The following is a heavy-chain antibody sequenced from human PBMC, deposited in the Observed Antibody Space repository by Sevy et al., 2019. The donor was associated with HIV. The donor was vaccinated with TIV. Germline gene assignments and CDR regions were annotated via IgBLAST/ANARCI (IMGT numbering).Heavy chain of an antibody. CDR3: ARVLGRQLVPRYYYYGSDV. V-gene: IGHV6-1*01. J-gene: IGHJ6*02. CDR2: TYYRSKWYN. Sequence: KQSQTLSLTCAISGDSVSSNSAAWNWIRQSPSRGLEWLGRTYYRSKWYNDYAVSVKSRITINTDTSKSQFSLQLNSVTPEDTAVYYCARVLGRQLVPRYYYYGSDVWGQGTTVTVSS. D-gene: IGHD6-6*01. CDR1: GDSVSSNSAA.